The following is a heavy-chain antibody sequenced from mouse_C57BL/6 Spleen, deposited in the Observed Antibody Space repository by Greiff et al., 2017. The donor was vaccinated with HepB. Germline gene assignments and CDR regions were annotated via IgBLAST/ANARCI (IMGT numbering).Heavy chain of an antibody. V-gene: IGHV1-7*01. CDR2: INPSSGYT. D-gene: IGHD2-1*01. CDR1: GYTFTSYW. Sequence: VQLQQSGAELAKPGASVKLSCKASGYTFTSYWMHWVKQRPGQGLEWIGYINPSSGYTKYNQTFKDKATLTADNSSSTAYMQLSSLTYEDSAVYYCARPGEIYYGNSFDYWGQGTTLTVSS. J-gene: IGHJ2*01. CDR3: ARPGEIYYGNSFDY.